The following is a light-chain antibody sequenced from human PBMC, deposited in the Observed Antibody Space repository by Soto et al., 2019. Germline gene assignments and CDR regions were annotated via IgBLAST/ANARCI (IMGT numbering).Light chain of an antibody. CDR2: GAS. CDR1: QGISNY. V-gene: IGKV1-17*03. J-gene: IGKJ4*01. CDR3: LQHNSYPLT. Sequence: DIQMTQSPSAMSASVGDRVTITCRASQGISNYLAWFQQKPGKVPKRLIYGASRLQSGVPSRFSGSGAGTEFTLTINSLQPEDFATYYCLQHNSYPLTFGGGTKVAIK.